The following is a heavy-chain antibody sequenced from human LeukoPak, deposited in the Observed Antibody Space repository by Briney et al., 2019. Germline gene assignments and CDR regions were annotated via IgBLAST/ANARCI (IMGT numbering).Heavy chain of an antibody. CDR2: IYYSGST. J-gene: IGHJ4*02. Sequence: SETLSLTCTVSGGSISSSSYYWGWIRQPPGKGLEWIGSIYYSGSTYYNPSLKSRVTISVDTSKNQFSLKLSSVTAADTAVYYCARQGGSYRRGDYWGQGTLVPVSS. CDR1: GGSISSSSYY. CDR3: ARQGGSYRRGDY. V-gene: IGHV4-39*01. D-gene: IGHD1-26*01.